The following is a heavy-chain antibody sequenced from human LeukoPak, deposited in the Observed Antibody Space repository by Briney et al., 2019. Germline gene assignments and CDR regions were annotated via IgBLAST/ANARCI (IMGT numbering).Heavy chain of an antibody. CDR3: ATSDNYRFDY. Sequence: SETLSLTCGFSGGSVSTTHWWCWVRQPPGKGLEWIGEISHSGSTHYNPSLKSRVTISVDKSKNQFSLNLGSVTAADTAVYYCATSDNYRFDYWGQRTLVTVSS. CDR2: ISHSGST. J-gene: IGHJ4*02. CDR1: GGSVSTTHW. V-gene: IGHV4-4*02. D-gene: IGHD3-16*02.